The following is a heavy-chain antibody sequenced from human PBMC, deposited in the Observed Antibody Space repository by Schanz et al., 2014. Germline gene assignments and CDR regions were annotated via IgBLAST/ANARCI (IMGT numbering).Heavy chain of an antibody. J-gene: IGHJ4*02. D-gene: IGHD6-19*01. CDR2: IYSGIGA. V-gene: IGHV3-66*01. CDR1: GFTVSSNH. Sequence: EGQLAESGGGLVQPGGSLRLSCAVSGFTVSSNHMSWVRQAPGKGLEWVSVIYSGIGAYYADSVTDRFTVSRDNSKNTVYHQMNRLRAEDTAVYYCARVHHDGPSGWGYFDYWGQGALVTVSS. CDR3: ARVHHDGPSGWGYFDY.